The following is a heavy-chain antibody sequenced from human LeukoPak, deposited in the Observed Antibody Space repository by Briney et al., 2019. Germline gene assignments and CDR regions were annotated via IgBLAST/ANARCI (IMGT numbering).Heavy chain of an antibody. V-gene: IGHV3-49*04. D-gene: IGHD3-16*02. Sequence: QSGGSLRLSCTASGFTFGDYAMSWVRQAPGKGLEWVGFIRSKAYGGTTEYAASVKGRFTISRDDSKSIAYLQMNSLKTEDTAVYYYTRVRDYVWGSYRKFDYWGQGTLVTVSS. CDR1: GFTFGDYA. CDR3: TRVRDYVWGSYRKFDY. J-gene: IGHJ4*02. CDR2: IRSKAYGGTT.